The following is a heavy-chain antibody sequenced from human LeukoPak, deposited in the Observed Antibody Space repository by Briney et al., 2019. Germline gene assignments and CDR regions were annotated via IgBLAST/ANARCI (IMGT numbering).Heavy chain of an antibody. V-gene: IGHV3-11*01. CDR2: ISSSGSTI. CDR1: GFTFSDYY. Sequence: GGSLRLSCAASGFTFSDYYMSWIRQAPGKGLEWVSYISSSGSTIYYADSVEGRFTISRDNAKNSLYLQMNSLRAEDTAVYYCARAGPRYCTNGVCYTYYGMDVWGQGTTVTVSS. D-gene: IGHD2-8*01. CDR3: ARAGPRYCTNGVCYTYYGMDV. J-gene: IGHJ6*02.